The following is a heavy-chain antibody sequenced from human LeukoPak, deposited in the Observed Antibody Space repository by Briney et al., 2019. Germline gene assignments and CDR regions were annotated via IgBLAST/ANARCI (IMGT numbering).Heavy chain of an antibody. J-gene: IGHJ4*02. CDR2: ISGSGRST. Sequence: GGSLRLSCAASGFTFSQYAMNWVRQAPGKGLEWVSVISGSGRSTYYADSVKGRFTISRDKSTNTVYLQMSSLRAEDTAFYYCAKSVVNSGTYIPFDYWGQGTLVTVSS. D-gene: IGHD1-26*01. CDR1: GFTFSQYA. V-gene: IGHV3-23*01. CDR3: AKSVVNSGTYIPFDY.